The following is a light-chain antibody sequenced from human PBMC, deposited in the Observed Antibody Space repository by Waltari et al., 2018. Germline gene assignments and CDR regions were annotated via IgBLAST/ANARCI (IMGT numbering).Light chain of an antibody. J-gene: IGKJ1*01. CDR1: QDIGTY. CDR2: DAS. Sequence: DIQMTQSPSSLSASVGDRVTIACRASQDIGTYLAWYQQKPGNVPKLLIYDASTLQPGVPSRFSGSGSGTDFTLTNSSLQPADVATYYCQKYNSAPRTFGQGTKVEIK. CDR3: QKYNSAPRT. V-gene: IGKV1-27*01.